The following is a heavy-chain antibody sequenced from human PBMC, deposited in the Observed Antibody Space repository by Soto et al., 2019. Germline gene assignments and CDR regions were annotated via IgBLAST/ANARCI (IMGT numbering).Heavy chain of an antibody. J-gene: IGHJ4*02. D-gene: IGHD2-15*01. CDR3: DSQTGGRIFPFDY. CDR1: GGSISSGGYS. CDR2: IYHSGST. V-gene: IGHV4-30-2*01. Sequence: SETLSLTCAVSGGSISSGGYSWSWIRQPPGKGLEWIGYIYHSGSTYYNPSLKSRVTISVDRSKNQFSLKLSSVTAADTAVYYCDSQTGGRIFPFDYWGQGTLVTVSS.